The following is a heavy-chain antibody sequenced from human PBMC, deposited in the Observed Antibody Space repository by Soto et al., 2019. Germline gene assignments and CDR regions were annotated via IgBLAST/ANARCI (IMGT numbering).Heavy chain of an antibody. Sequence: HPGGSLRLSCAASGFTFSSYAMSWVRQAPGKGLEWVSAISGSGGSTYYADSVKGRFTISRDNSKSSLYLQMNSLRHEDTATYYCARDMDYSNYVGGAWGQGTLVTVS. CDR1: GFTFSSYA. CDR3: ARDMDYSNYVGGA. V-gene: IGHV3-23*01. J-gene: IGHJ4*02. D-gene: IGHD4-4*01. CDR2: ISGSGGST.